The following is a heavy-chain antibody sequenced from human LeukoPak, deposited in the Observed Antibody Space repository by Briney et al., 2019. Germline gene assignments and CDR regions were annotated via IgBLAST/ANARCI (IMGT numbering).Heavy chain of an antibody. J-gene: IGHJ6*03. Sequence: PSETLSLTCTVSGDSISSNNYYWGWIRQPPGKGLEWIGSIYYSGSTNYNPSLKSRVTMSVDTSKNQFSLKLSSVTAADTAVYYCARTMWELPPAYYMDVWGKGTTVTISS. CDR3: ARTMWELPPAYYMDV. CDR2: IYYSGST. V-gene: IGHV4-39*07. D-gene: IGHD1-26*01. CDR1: GDSISSNNYY.